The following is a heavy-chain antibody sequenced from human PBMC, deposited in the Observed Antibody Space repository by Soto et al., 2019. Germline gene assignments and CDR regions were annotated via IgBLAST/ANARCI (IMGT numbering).Heavy chain of an antibody. J-gene: IGHJ4*02. CDR1: GFTFGDYA. Sequence: EVQLVESGGGLVQPGRSLRLSCTASGFTFGDYAMSWFRQAPGKGLEWVGFNRSKAYGGTTEYAASVKGRFTISRDDSKSIAYLQMNSLKTEDTAVYYCTRAPPPRYCSGGSCLPFDYWGQGTLVTVSS. CDR3: TRAPPPRYCSGGSCLPFDY. V-gene: IGHV3-49*03. D-gene: IGHD2-15*01. CDR2: NRSKAYGGTT.